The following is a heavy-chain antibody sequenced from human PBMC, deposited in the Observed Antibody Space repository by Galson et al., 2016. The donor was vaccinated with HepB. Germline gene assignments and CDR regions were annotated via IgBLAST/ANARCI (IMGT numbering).Heavy chain of an antibody. V-gene: IGHV3-9*01. CDR1: GFTFDDYA. CDR2: ISWNSGSI. CDR3: AKDTSVAGYKYFQH. D-gene: IGHD6-19*01. J-gene: IGHJ1*01. Sequence: SLRLPCAASGFTFDDYAMHWVRQAPGKGLEWVSGISWNSGSIGYADSVKGRFTISRDNAKNSLYLQMNSLRAEDTALYYCAKDTSVAGYKYFQHWGQGTLVTVSS.